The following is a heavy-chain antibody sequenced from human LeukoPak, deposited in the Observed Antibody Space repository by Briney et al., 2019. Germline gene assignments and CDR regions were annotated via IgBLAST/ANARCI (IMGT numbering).Heavy chain of an antibody. J-gene: IGHJ4*02. Sequence: PGGSLRLSCAASGFTFSSYAMTWVRQAPGKGLEWVSVISSSGGSTYYADSVKGRFTISRDNSKNTLYLQMNSLRAEDTAVYYCAKFPAYRYDSSGYQHHFDYWGQGTLVTVSS. V-gene: IGHV3-23*01. CDR1: GFTFSSYA. D-gene: IGHD3-22*01. CDR3: AKFPAYRYDSSGYQHHFDY. CDR2: ISSSGGST.